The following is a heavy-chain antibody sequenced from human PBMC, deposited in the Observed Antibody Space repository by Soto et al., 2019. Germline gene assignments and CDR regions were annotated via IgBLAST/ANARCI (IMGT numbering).Heavy chain of an antibody. D-gene: IGHD2-2*02. J-gene: IGHJ4*02. CDR2: INPDGRTI. CDR3: ASIFASPYTPRPFDH. CDR1: AFSFSTSW. Sequence: PGGSLRLSCAASAFSFSTSWMHWVRQAPGEGLVWVSRINPDGRTINYADSVKGRFTISRDNAKNTLYLQMSSLSAEDTAVYYWASIFASPYTPRPFDHWGQGTQVTVSS. V-gene: IGHV3-74*01.